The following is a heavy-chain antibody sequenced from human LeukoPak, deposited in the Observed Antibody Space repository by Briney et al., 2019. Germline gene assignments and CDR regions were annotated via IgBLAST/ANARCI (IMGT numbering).Heavy chain of an antibody. J-gene: IGHJ5*02. CDR1: GGSFSGYY. CDR2: INHSGST. D-gene: IGHD3-22*01. V-gene: IGHV4-34*01. Sequence: SATLSLTCAVDGGSFSGYYWSWVRQPPGKGLEWIGEINHSGSTNYNPSLKSRVTISVDTSKNQSSLKLSSVTAADTAVYYCARHLTPYYYDSSGFNWFDPWGQGTLVTVSS. CDR3: ARHLTPYYYDSSGFNWFDP.